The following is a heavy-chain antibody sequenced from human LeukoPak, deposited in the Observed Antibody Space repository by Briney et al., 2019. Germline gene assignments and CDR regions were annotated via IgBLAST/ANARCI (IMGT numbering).Heavy chain of an antibody. V-gene: IGHV4-34*01. D-gene: IGHD3-22*01. CDR3: ARRETSAYYSYYFDY. CDR1: GGSFSGYY. CDR2: INHSGST. J-gene: IGHJ4*02. Sequence: SETLSLTCAVYGGSFSGYYWSWIRQPPGKGLEWIGEINHSGSTNYNPSLKSRVTISVDTSKNQFSLKLSSVTAADTAVYYCARRETSAYYSYYFDYWGQGTLVTVSS.